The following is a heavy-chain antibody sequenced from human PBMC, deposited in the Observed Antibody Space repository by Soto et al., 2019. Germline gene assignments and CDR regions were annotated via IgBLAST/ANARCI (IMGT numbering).Heavy chain of an antibody. D-gene: IGHD4-17*01. V-gene: IGHV1-69*13. CDR3: AREERPYGDYDNYYYAMDV. J-gene: IGHJ6*02. CDR2: IIPIFGTA. CDR1: GGTFSSYA. Sequence: SVKVSCKASGGTFSSYAISWVRQAPGQGLEWMGGIIPIFGTANYAQKFQGRVTITADESTSTAYMELSSLRSEDTAVYYCAREERPYGDYDNYYYAMDVWDQGTSVTVSS.